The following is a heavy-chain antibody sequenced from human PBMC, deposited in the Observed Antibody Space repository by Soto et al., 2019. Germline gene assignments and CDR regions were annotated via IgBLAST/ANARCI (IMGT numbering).Heavy chain of an antibody. CDR1: GGSISSGGYY. CDR3: ACVSSGSFDY. J-gene: IGHJ4*02. CDR2: IYYSGST. V-gene: IGHV4-31*01. Sequence: QVQLQESGPGLVKPSQTLSLTCTVSGGSISSGGYYWSWIRQHPGKGLEWIGYIYYSGSTYYNPSLKGPVHILXDTSKNQFSLKLSSVTAADTAVYYCACVSSGSFDYWGQGTLVTVSS. D-gene: IGHD3-22*01.